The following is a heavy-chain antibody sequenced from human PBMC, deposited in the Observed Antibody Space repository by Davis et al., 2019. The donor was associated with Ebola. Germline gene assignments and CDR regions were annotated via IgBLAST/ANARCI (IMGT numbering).Heavy chain of an antibody. J-gene: IGHJ4*02. CDR1: GFTVSSNY. V-gene: IGHV3-66*01. CDR2: IYSGGST. CDR3: ARFVFRAATN. Sequence: PGGSLRLSCAASGFTVSSNYMSWVRQAPGKRLEWVSVIYSGGSTYYADSVKGRFILSRDNSKNTLYLQMNSLRAEDTAVYYCARFVFRAATNWGQGTLVTVSS. D-gene: IGHD2-15*01.